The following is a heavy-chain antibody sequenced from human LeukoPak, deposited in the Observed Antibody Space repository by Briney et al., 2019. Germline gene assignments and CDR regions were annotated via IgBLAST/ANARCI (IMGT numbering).Heavy chain of an antibody. CDR2: IYHSGST. CDR3: ARDGGYYGSGSYYYYYGMDV. D-gene: IGHD3-10*01. CDR1: GYSLSSGYY. J-gene: IGHJ6*04. V-gene: IGHV4-38-2*02. Sequence: SETLSLTCAVSGYSLSSGYYWGWSRQPPGKGLEWIGSIYHSGSTYYNPSLKSRVTISVDTSKNQFSLKLSSVTAADTAVYYCARDGGYYGSGSYYYYYGMDVWGKGTTVTVSS.